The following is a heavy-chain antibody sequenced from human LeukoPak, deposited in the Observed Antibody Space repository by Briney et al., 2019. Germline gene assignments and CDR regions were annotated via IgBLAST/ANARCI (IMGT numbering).Heavy chain of an antibody. J-gene: IGHJ4*02. CDR1: GYTLTELS. V-gene: IGHV1-24*01. CDR3: ARDTEYYYDSSGYSNPYGVSDY. CDR2: FDPEDGET. Sequence: GASVKVSCKVSGYTLTELSMHWVRQAPGKGLEWMGGFDPEDGETIYAQKFQGRVTMTTDTSTSTAYMELRSLRSDDTAVYYCARDTEYYYDSSGYSNPYGVSDYWGQGTLVTVSS. D-gene: IGHD3-22*01.